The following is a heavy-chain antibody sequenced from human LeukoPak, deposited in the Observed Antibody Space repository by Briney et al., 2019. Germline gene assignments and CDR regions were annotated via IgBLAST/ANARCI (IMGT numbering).Heavy chain of an antibody. V-gene: IGHV1-18*01. CDR2: ISAYNGNT. Sequence: GASVKVSCKASGYTFTSYGISWVRQAPGQGLEWMGWISAYNGNTNYAQKLQGRVTMTTDTSTSTAYMGLRSLRSDDTAVYYCARVRGITMIVVANWGYYYMDVWGKGTTVTVSS. D-gene: IGHD3-22*01. CDR1: GYTFTSYG. CDR3: ARVRGITMIVVANWGYYYMDV. J-gene: IGHJ6*03.